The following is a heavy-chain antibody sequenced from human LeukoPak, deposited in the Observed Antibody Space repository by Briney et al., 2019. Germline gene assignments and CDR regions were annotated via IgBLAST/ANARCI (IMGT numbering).Heavy chain of an antibody. Sequence: GGSLRLSCAASGFTFSDYYVSWIRQAPGKRLEWVSYISSSGSTIYYADSVKGRFTISRDNAKNSLYLQMNSLRAEDTAVYYCARDFIAAAALGYWGQGTLVTVSS. V-gene: IGHV3-11*01. CDR3: ARDFIAAAALGY. J-gene: IGHJ4*02. CDR2: ISSSGSTI. D-gene: IGHD6-13*01. CDR1: GFTFSDYY.